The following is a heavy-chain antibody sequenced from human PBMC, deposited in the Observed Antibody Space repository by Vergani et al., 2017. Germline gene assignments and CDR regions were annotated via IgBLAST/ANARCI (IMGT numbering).Heavy chain of an antibody. CDR1: ESSFISNE. CDR3: TRHVPCVDGACSHFDH. CDR2: INPIDSKI. V-gene: IGHV5-51*01. Sequence: EVMLVQSGAEVKKPGESLKISCKYSESSFISNEIAWVRQMSGKGRQWMGNINPIDSKIAYSPSFQGQAIMSLDKSITTAYLQWRSLKASDTAIYYCTRHVPCVDGACSHFDHWGQGTQVTVSS. D-gene: IGHD3-10*02. J-gene: IGHJ4*02.